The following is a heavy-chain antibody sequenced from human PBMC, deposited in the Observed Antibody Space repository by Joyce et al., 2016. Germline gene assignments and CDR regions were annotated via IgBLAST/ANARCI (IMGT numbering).Heavy chain of an antibody. J-gene: IGHJ4*02. Sequence: EVQLEQSGAEAKKPGESLKTSCKGSGYNFNIYWSAWVRQMPGKGLEWVGFIYPRVSDTRYSPSFQGQVTISADKSINTAYLQWSSLQASDTAMYYCARRRYEALVSYDYWGRGTLVTVSS. V-gene: IGHV5-51*01. CDR2: IYPRVSDT. CDR3: ARRRYEALVSYDY. D-gene: IGHD6-6*01. CDR1: GYNFNIYW.